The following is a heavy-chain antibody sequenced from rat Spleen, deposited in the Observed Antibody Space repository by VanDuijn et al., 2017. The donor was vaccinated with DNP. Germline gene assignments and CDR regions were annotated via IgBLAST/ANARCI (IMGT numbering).Heavy chain of an antibody. Sequence: QVQLKESGPGLVQPSRTLSLTCTVSGFSLTNYGVSWVRQPPGKGLEWIAAIWGGGSTDYNSALKSRLSISRDTSKSQVFLTMNSLQTDDTAVYYCALDYYDSSYSPFAYWGQGTLVTVSS. CDR2: IWGGGST. CDR1: GFSLTNYG. CDR3: ALDYYDSSYSPFAY. D-gene: IGHD1-12*02. V-gene: IGHV2S8*01. J-gene: IGHJ3*01.